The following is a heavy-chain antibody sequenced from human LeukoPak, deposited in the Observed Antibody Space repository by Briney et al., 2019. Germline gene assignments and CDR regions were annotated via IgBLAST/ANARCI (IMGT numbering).Heavy chain of an antibody. D-gene: IGHD4-17*01. CDR2: FSVSDATT. J-gene: IGHJ4*02. Sequence: PGGSLRLSCAASGFTFSSYAMSWVRQAPGKGLEGVSGFSVSDATTYYADSVKGRFTISRDNSKNTLYLQINSLRAEDTAVYYCAKDPSVYYGDYIIRWGQGTLVIVSS. CDR3: AKDPSVYYGDYIIR. CDR1: GFTFSSYA. V-gene: IGHV3-23*01.